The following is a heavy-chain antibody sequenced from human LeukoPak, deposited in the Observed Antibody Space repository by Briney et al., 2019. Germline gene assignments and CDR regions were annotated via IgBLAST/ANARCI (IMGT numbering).Heavy chain of an antibody. CDR1: GASISSSDW. J-gene: IGHJ4*02. CDR3: ARDKQGPIGTWYFDS. CDR2: VYHGGTI. Sequence: KPSETLSLTCVVSGASISSSDWWNWVRQPPGKGLEWIGEVYHGGTINYNPSLKSRVTISMDRSKNQFSRNLNSVTAAETAVYYCARDKQGPIGTWYFDSWGQGTLVTVSS. D-gene: IGHD6-13*01. V-gene: IGHV4-4*02.